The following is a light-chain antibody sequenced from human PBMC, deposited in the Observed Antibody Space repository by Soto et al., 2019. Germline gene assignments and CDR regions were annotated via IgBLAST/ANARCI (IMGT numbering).Light chain of an antibody. CDR1: QAISSW. Sequence: DIQMTQSPSSVSASVGDRVTITWRASQAISSWLAWYQQRPGKAPKRLIYAASSLQRGVPSRFSGSGSVTEFTLTINSLQPEDFATYYCQQANSFPWTFGQGTKVEIK. CDR2: AAS. J-gene: IGKJ1*01. CDR3: QQANSFPWT. V-gene: IGKV1-12*01.